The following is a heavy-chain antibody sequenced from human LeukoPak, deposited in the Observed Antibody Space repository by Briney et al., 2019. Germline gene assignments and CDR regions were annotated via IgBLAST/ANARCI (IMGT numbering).Heavy chain of an antibody. V-gene: IGHV3-21*03. CDR3: VTEVSGSFPT. Sequence: PGGSLRLSCAASGFTFSSYSMNWVRQAPGKGLEWVSSTSSSSSYIYYADSVKGRFTISRDNAKNSLYLQMNSLKNEDTAVYYCVTEVSGSFPTWGQGTLVTVSS. J-gene: IGHJ4*02. CDR2: TSSSSSYI. CDR1: GFTFSSYS. D-gene: IGHD1-26*01.